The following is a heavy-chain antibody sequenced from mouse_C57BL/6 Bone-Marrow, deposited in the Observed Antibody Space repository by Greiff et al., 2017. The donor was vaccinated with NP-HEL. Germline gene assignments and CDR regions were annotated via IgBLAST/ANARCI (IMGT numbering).Heavy chain of an antibody. CDR2: ISYDGSN. CDR1: GYSITSGYY. D-gene: IGHD1-1*01. J-gene: IGHJ2*01. CDR3: ARDLDYYGSSYHY. V-gene: IGHV3-6*01. Sequence: EVQLQQSGPGLVKPSQSLSLTCSVTGYSITSGYYWNWIRQFPGNKLEWMGYISYDGSNNYNPSLKNRISITRDTSKNQFFLKLNSVTTEDTATYYCARDLDYYGSSYHYWGQGTTLTVSS.